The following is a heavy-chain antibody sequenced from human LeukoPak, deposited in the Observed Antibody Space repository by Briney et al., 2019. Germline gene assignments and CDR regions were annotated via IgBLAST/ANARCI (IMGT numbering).Heavy chain of an antibody. Sequence: PGGSLRLSCAASGFTFSSYGMSWVRQAPGKGLEWVSLIYSGGSTYYADSVKGRFTISRDNSKNTLYLEMNSLRAEDTAVFYCARVSPKYSGSYHDYNYYMDVWGKGTTVTISS. CDR1: GFTFSSYG. D-gene: IGHD1-26*01. J-gene: IGHJ6*03. V-gene: IGHV3-53*01. CDR2: IYSGGST. CDR3: ARVSPKYSGSYHDYNYYMDV.